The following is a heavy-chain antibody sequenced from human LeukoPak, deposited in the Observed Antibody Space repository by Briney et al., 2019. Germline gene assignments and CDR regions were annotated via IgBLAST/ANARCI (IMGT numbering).Heavy chain of an antibody. D-gene: IGHD3-3*01. J-gene: IGHJ3*02. V-gene: IGHV1-46*01. CDR2: INPSGGST. Sequence: ASVKVSCKASGYTFTSYYMHWVRQAPGQGLEWMGIINPSGGSTSYAQKFQGRVTMTRDTSTSTVYMELSSLRSEDTAVYYCARAFYDFWGGYWGGGFWAFDIWGQGTMVTVSS. CDR1: GYTFTSYY. CDR3: ARAFYDFWGGYWGGGFWAFDI.